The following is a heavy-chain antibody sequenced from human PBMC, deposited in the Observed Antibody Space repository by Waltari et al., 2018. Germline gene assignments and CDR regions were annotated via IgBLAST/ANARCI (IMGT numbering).Heavy chain of an antibody. CDR3: ARVGRGYCSGGSCYSVYYYDSSGYYDGTEYFQH. CDR2: IYHSGST. V-gene: IGHV4-38-2*02. Sequence: QVQLQESGPGLVKPSETLSLTCTVSGYSISSGYYWGWIRQPPGKGLEWIGSIYHSGSTYYNPSLKSRVTISVDTSKNQFSLKLSSVTAADTAVYYCARVGRGYCSGGSCYSVYYYDSSGYYDGTEYFQHWGQGTLVTVSS. CDR1: GYSISSGYY. D-gene: IGHD2-15*01. J-gene: IGHJ1*01.